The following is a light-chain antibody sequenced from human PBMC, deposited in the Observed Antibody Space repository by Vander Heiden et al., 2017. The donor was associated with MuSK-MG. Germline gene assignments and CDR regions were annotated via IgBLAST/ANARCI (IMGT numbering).Light chain of an antibody. CDR2: EAS. V-gene: IGKV3-11*01. CDR1: QSVSSY. J-gene: IGKJ4*01. Sequence: EIVLTQSAATLSLSPVERATLSCRASQSVSSYLARYQHNPDQATSRLIHEASNSATGIPARVRFSGSGTDFTLTISSLEPEDFAFYYCQRRRNWPHALTFGEGTQVEIK. CDR3: QRRRNWPHALT.